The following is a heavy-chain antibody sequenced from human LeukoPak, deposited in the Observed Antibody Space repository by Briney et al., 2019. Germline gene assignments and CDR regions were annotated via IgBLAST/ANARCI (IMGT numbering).Heavy chain of an antibody. V-gene: IGHV4-61*02. CDR2: IYTSGST. CDR3: ARTITVAGKYYFDY. Sequence: PSETLSLTCTVSGGSISSDSYYWSWIRQPAGKGLEWIGRIYTSGSTNYNPSLKSRVTISVDTSKNQFSLTLSSATAADTAVYYCARTITVAGKYYFDYWGQGTLVTVSS. D-gene: IGHD6-19*01. J-gene: IGHJ4*02. CDR1: GGSISSDSYY.